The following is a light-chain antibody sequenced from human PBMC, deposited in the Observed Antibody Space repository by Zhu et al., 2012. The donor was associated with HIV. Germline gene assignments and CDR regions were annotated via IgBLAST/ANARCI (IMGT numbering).Light chain of an antibody. Sequence: DIQMTQSPSTLSASVGDRVTITCRASQSVYKWLAWYQQKPEKAPKLLIYEASSLETGVPSRFSGSGSGTEFTLTISSLQPGDFATYSCQQYYTPSYTFGQGTKLQIK. CDR1: QSVYKW. CDR2: EAS. CDR3: QQYYTPSYT. V-gene: IGKV1-5*03. J-gene: IGKJ2*01.